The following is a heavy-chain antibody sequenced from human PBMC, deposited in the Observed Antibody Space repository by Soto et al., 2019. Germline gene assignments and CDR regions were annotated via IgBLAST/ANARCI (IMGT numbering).Heavy chain of an antibody. CDR3: ATDTGPVRGVITAYYYYGMDV. CDR2: FDPEDGET. J-gene: IGHJ6*02. Sequence: QVQLVQSGAEVKKPGASVKVSCKVSGYTLTELSMHWVRQAPGKGLEWMGGFDPEDGETIYAQKFQGRVTMTEDTSTDTAYMELSSLRSEDTAVYYCATDTGPVRGVITAYYYYGMDVWGQGTTVTVSS. D-gene: IGHD3-10*01. V-gene: IGHV1-24*01. CDR1: GYTLTELS.